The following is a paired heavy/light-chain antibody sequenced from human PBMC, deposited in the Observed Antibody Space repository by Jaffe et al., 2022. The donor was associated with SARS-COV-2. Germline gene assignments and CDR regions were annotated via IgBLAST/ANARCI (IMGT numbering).Light chain of an antibody. CDR2: GAS. CDR3: QQYGSSPST. V-gene: IGKV3-20*01. CDR1: QSVSSSY. Sequence: EIVLTQSPGTLSLSPGERATLSCRASQSVSSSYLAWYQQKPGQAPRLLIYGASSRATGIPDRFSGSGSGTDFTLTISRLEPEDFAVYYCQQYGSSPSTFGQGTKLEIK. J-gene: IGKJ2*02.
Heavy chain of an antibody. D-gene: IGHD2-2*01. CDR3: ARGLPPYCSSTSCYEGYSSSWYFDY. J-gene: IGHJ4*02. V-gene: IGHV4-34*01. Sequence: QVQLQQWGAGLLKPSETLSLTCAVYGGSFSGYYWSWIRQPPGKGLEWIGEINHSGSTNYNPSLKSRVTISVDTSKNQFSLKLSSVTAADTAVYYCARGLPPYCSSTSCYEGYSSSWYFDYWGQGTLVTVSS. CDR1: GGSFSGYY. CDR2: INHSGST.